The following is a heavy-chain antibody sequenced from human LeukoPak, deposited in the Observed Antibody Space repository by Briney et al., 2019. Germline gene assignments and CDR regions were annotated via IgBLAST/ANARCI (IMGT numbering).Heavy chain of an antibody. J-gene: IGHJ4*02. CDR1: GGSITTTNW. CDR2: VHLNGAT. CDR3: TREGGAFSPFGF. V-gene: IGHV4-4*02. D-gene: IGHD3-10*01. Sequence: TSETLSLTCAVSGGSITTTNWWSWVRQPPGKGLEWIGEVHLNGATNYNPSLESRFSMSIDKSNNHLSLEVTSVTAADTAMYYCTREGGAFSPFGFWGQGTLVTVSS.